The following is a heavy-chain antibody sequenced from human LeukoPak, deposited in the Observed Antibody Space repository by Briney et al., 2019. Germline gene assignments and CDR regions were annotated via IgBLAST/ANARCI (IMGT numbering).Heavy chain of an antibody. CDR3: ARPTVAGRRDWFDP. D-gene: IGHD6-19*01. J-gene: IGHJ5*02. V-gene: IGHV1-18*01. Sequence: ASVKVSCKVSGYTLTELSMHWVRQAPGKGLEWVGWISAYNAYTNYTQKLQGRVTMTTDTSTSTAYMELRSLRSDDTAVYYCARPTVAGRRDWFDPWGQGTLVTVSS. CDR2: ISAYNAYT. CDR1: GYTLTELS.